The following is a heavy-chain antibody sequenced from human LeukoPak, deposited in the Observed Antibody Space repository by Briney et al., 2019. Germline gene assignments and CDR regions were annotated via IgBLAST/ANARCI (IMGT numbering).Heavy chain of an antibody. J-gene: IGHJ4*02. CDR2: IYSGGAT. CDR3: AKDLGYYYDSSQTLDY. Sequence: GGSLRLSCAASGFTVSSNYMTWVRQAPGKGLEWVSVIYSGGATYYADSVKGRFTISRDNSKNTLYLQMNSLRAEDTAVYYCAKDLGYYYDSSQTLDYWGQGTLVTVSS. V-gene: IGHV3-66*02. D-gene: IGHD3-22*01. CDR1: GFTVSSNY.